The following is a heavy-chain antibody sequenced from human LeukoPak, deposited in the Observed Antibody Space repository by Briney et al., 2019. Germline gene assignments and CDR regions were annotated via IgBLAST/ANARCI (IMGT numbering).Heavy chain of an antibody. CDR3: ARSRFEGGSAAFDI. D-gene: IGHD3-3*01. CDR1: GFTFSSYG. Sequence: PGRSLRLSCAASGFTFSSYGMHWVRQAPGKGLEWVAVISYDGSNKYYADSVKGRFTISRDNSKNTLYLQMNSLRSEDTAAYYCARSRFEGGSAAFDIWGQGTMVTVSS. CDR2: ISYDGSNK. V-gene: IGHV3-30*03. J-gene: IGHJ3*02.